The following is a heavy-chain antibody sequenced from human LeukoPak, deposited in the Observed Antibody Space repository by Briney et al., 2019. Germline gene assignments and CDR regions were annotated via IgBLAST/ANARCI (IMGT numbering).Heavy chain of an antibody. D-gene: IGHD3-9*01. J-gene: IGHJ4*02. CDR3: AKDQNIYDILTGLFDY. Sequence: SETLSLTCTVSGGSISSGHYYWGWIRQPPGKGLEWIGSVHSSGNTYYYPSLKSRVIISKDTSKNQFSLKLSSVTAADTAVYYCAKDQNIYDILTGLFDYWGQGTLVTVSS. CDR1: GGSISSGHYY. V-gene: IGHV4-39*07. CDR2: VHSSGNT.